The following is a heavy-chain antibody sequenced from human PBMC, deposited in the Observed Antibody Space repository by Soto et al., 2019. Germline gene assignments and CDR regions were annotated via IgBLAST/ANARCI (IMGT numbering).Heavy chain of an antibody. V-gene: IGHV4-4*02. CDR2: IFHAGST. Sequence: QVQLQESGPGLVRPSGTLSLTCTVSGSSITNTNWWSWVRQPPGKGLEWLGAIFHAGSTNYNPSLKSRITMSADKSENRFSLNLTSVTAADTAVYYCARTRQHCSATTCYEFYFDYWGQGTLVTVSS. J-gene: IGHJ4*02. CDR1: GSSITNTNW. CDR3: ARTRQHCSATTCYEFYFDY. D-gene: IGHD2-2*01.